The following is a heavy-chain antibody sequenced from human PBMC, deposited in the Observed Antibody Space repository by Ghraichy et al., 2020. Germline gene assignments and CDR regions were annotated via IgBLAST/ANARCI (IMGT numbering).Heavy chain of an antibody. CDR1: GFTVSSNY. J-gene: IGHJ3*02. CDR3: AMLWASDAFDI. Sequence: GGSLRLSCAASGFTVSSNYMSWVRQAPGKGLEWVSVIYSGGSTYYADSVKGRFTISRDNSKNTLYLQMNSLRAEDMAVYYCAMLWASDAFDIWGQGTMVTVSS. V-gene: IGHV3-53*01. D-gene: IGHD2-2*01. CDR2: IYSGGST.